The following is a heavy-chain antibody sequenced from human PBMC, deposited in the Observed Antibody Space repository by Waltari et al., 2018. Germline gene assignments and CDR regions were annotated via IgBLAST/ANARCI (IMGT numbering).Heavy chain of an antibody. CDR1: GGSISSYY. V-gene: IGHV4-59*01. Sequence: QVQLQESGPGLVKPSETLSLTCTVSGGSISSYYWSWIRQPPGKGLEWIGYIYYSGSTNYNPSLKSRVTISVDTSKNQFSLKLSSVTAADTAVYYCARDRPYYYDSSGYLGYFDYWGQGTLVTVSS. CDR2: IYYSGST. CDR3: ARDRPYYYDSSGYLGYFDY. D-gene: IGHD3-22*01. J-gene: IGHJ4*02.